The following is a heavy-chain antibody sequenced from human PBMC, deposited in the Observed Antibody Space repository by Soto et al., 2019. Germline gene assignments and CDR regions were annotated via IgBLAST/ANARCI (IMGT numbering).Heavy chain of an antibody. CDR2: VNWNGGST. D-gene: IGHD1-26*01. CDR1: GFIFDDYG. CDR3: VRGASLNFDY. V-gene: IGHV3-20*04. Sequence: EVQLVESGGGVLRPGESLRLSCAASGFIFDDYGMSWARQAPGKGLEWVSGVNWNGGSTGYADSVKGRFTISRDNAKNFLFLQMNSLRVEDTAFYYCVRGASLNFDYWGHGTLVTVSS. J-gene: IGHJ4*01.